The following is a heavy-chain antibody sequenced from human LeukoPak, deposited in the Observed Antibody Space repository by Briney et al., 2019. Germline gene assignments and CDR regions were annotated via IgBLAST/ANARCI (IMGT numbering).Heavy chain of an antibody. Sequence: GGSLRLSCAASGFSFSSYSMNWVRQAPGKGLEWISYISTSSGTIYYADSVKGRFTISRDNATNSLYLQMNSLRAEDTAVYYCVRDSTYKALTGYPIFDYWGQGTLVTVSS. D-gene: IGHD3-9*01. CDR1: GFSFSSYS. J-gene: IGHJ4*02. CDR3: VRDSTYKALTGYPIFDY. CDR2: ISTSSGTI. V-gene: IGHV3-48*01.